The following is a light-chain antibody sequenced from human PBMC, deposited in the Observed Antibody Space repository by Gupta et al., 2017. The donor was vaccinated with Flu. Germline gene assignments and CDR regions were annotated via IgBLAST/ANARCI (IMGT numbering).Light chain of an antibody. V-gene: IGLV1-44*01. CDR2: SNN. CDR1: SSEIGSKT. Sequence: SSEIGSKTVNLHQQLQGTAHNLLIYSNNHRPSGVPDRFSGSKSGTSTSAAISGLEFEDGDEYYYAARDHNLIGLWLFGRGTKLTVL. J-gene: IGLJ3*02. CDR3: AARDHNLIGLWL.